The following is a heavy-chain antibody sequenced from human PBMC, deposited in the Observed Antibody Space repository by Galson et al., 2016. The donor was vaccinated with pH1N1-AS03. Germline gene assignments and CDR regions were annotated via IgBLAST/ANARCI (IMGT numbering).Heavy chain of an antibody. Sequence: SVKVSCKASGYTFINYAIHWMRQAPGQGLEWMGWIKAGNGNTKYSQKFQDRVTISRDTSASTAYMDLSTLSSEDTAVYYCARGGDCSGGSCTVTGFDTWGGDPCGSTSYGDVAQRRYGDKGVYYGARGVDCMGGSCTFAGLDDWGQGTLVTVSS. J-gene: IGHJ4*02. D-gene: IGHD2-15*01. CDR3: ARGGDCSGGSCTVTGFDTWGGDPCGSTSYGDVAQRRYGDKGVYYGARGVDCMGGSCTFAGLDD. V-gene: IGHV1-3*01. CDR2: IKAGNGNT. CDR1: GYTFINYA.